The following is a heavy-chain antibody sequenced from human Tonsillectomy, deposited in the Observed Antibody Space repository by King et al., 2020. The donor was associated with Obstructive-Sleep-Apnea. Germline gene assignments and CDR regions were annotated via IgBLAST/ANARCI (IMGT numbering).Heavy chain of an antibody. V-gene: IGHV3-23*04. D-gene: IGHD2-2*01. J-gene: IGHJ4*02. CDR1: GFTFSTYV. CDR3: AKVCSSTSISDF. CDR2: ISGRGGST. Sequence: QLVQSGGGLVQPGGSLRLSCAASGFTFSTYVMSWVRQAPGKGLEWVSSISGRGGSTYYADSVKGRFTISRDNSKNTLYLQMNILRAEDTAVYYCAKVCSSTSISDFWGQGTLVTVSS.